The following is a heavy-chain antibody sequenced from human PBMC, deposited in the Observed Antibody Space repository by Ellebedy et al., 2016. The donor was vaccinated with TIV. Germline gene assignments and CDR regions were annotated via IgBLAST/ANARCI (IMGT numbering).Heavy chain of an antibody. Sequence: ASVKVSXXASGYTFTSYDINWVRQATGQGLEWMGWMNPNSGNTGYAQKFQGRVTMTRNTSTSTVYMELSSLRSEDTAIYYCARGVAAGVDYWGQGTLVTVSS. J-gene: IGHJ4*02. V-gene: IGHV1-8*01. D-gene: IGHD6-13*01. CDR3: ARGVAAGVDY. CDR1: GYTFTSYD. CDR2: MNPNSGNT.